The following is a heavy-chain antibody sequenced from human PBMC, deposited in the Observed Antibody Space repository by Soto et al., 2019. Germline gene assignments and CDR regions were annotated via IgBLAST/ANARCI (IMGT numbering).Heavy chain of an antibody. CDR1: GYTFTSYA. V-gene: IGHV1-3*01. CDR3: ARAGQWLVALTFDY. D-gene: IGHD6-19*01. Sequence: QVQLVQSGAEVKKPGASVKVSCKASGYTFTSYAMHWVRQAPGQRLEWMGWINAGNGNTKYSQKFQGRVTITRDTSASPAYMELSSLRSEDTAVYYCARAGQWLVALTFDYWGQGTLVTVSS. J-gene: IGHJ4*02. CDR2: INAGNGNT.